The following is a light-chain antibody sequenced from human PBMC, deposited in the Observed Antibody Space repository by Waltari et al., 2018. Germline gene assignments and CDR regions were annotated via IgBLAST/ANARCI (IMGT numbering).Light chain of an antibody. Sequence: QSALTQPASVSGSPGQSITISCTGTSSDVDAYNFVSWYQQHPGKAPKLMIYDVSNGHSGFSNRVSVSKSGNTASLTISGLHAEDEADYYCSSYTSSSTLWVFGGGTKLTIL. J-gene: IGLJ3*02. CDR1: SSDVDAYNF. V-gene: IGLV2-14*01. CDR2: DVS. CDR3: SSYTSSSTLWV.